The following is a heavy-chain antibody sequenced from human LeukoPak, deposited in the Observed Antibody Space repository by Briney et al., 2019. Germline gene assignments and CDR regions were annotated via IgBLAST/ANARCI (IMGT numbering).Heavy chain of an antibody. J-gene: IGHJ4*02. CDR2: IYTSGST. Sequence: PSETLSLTCTVSGGSISSYYWSWFRQPAGKGLEWIGRIYTSGSTNYNPSLKSRVTISVDTSKNQFSLKLSSVTAADTAVYYCARGVYIAAAQYAYWGQGTLVTVSS. V-gene: IGHV4-4*07. CDR1: GGSISSYY. CDR3: ARGVYIAAAQYAY. D-gene: IGHD6-13*01.